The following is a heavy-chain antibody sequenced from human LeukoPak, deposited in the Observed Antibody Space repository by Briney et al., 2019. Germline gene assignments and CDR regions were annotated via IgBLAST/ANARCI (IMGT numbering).Heavy chain of an antibody. V-gene: IGHV3-33*01. J-gene: IGHJ4*02. CDR3: ARSRYNLDY. D-gene: IGHD5-24*01. CDR2: IRYDGSNE. CDR1: GFTFSSYD. Sequence: GRSLRLSCAASGFTFSSYDMHWVCQAPGKGPEWVAIIRYDGSNENYVDSVKGRFTISRDNSKKTLYLQMNSLRAEDTAVYYCARSRYNLDYWGQGTLVTVSS.